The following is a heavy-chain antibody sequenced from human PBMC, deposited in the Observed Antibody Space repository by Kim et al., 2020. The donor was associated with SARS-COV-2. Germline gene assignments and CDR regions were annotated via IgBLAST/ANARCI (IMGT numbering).Heavy chain of an antibody. D-gene: IGHD4-17*01. Sequence: NPSLKSRVTISVDTSKNQFSLKLSSVTAADTAVYYCARRNGDYDTYYFDYWGQGTLVTVSS. CDR3: ARRNGDYDTYYFDY. J-gene: IGHJ4*02. V-gene: IGHV4-39*01.